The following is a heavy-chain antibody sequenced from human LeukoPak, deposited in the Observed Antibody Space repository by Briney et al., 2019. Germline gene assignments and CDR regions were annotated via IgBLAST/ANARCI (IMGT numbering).Heavy chain of an antibody. Sequence: PGGSLRLSCAASGFTFSSYGMHWVRQAPGKGLEWVAGISYDGSNKYYVDSVKGRFTISRDNSKNTLYLQMNSLRAEDTAVYYCAKDLMGQWPQGYWGQGTLVTVSS. V-gene: IGHV3-30*18. CDR2: ISYDGSNK. CDR3: AKDLMGQWPQGY. CDR1: GFTFSSYG. J-gene: IGHJ4*02. D-gene: IGHD6-19*01.